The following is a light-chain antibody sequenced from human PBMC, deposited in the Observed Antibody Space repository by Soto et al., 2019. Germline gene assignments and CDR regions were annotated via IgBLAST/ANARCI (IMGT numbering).Light chain of an antibody. CDR2: DVS. CDR3: CSYAGSSFWV. Sequence: QSMLTQPRSVSGSPGQSVTISCTGTSSDVGGYNYVSWYQQHPGKAPKLMIYDVSKRPSGVPDRFSGSKSGNTASLTISGLQAEDEADYYCCSYAGSSFWVFGGGTKLTVL. J-gene: IGLJ3*02. CDR1: SSDVGGYNY. V-gene: IGLV2-11*01.